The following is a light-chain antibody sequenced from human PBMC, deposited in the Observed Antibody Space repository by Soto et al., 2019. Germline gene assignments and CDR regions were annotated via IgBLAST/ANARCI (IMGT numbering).Light chain of an antibody. V-gene: IGKV3-11*01. CDR3: QQRTNWYT. J-gene: IGKJ2*01. CDR2: DAS. CDR1: QSVSNH. Sequence: EIVLTQSPATLSLSPGERATLSCRASQSVSNHLAWYQQKPGQAPRLLIYDASNRATGIPARFSGSGSGTDFTLTISSLEPEDFAVYYCQQRTNWYTFGQGTKLEIK.